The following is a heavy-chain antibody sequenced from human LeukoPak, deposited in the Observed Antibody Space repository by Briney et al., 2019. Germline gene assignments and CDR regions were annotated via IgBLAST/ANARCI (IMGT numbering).Heavy chain of an antibody. CDR3: ARDSGRGRARAFDI. J-gene: IGHJ3*02. Sequence: GGSLRLSCAASGFTFSSYSMNWVRQAPGQEQEWVSSISSSSYIYYADSVKGRFTISRDNAKNSLYLQMNSLRAEDTAVYYCARDSGRGRARAFDIWGQGTMVTVSS. CDR2: ISSSSYI. CDR1: GFTFSSYS. V-gene: IGHV3-21*04. D-gene: IGHD6-13*01.